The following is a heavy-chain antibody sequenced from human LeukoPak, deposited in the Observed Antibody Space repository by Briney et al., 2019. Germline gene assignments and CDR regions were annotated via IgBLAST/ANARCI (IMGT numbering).Heavy chain of an antibody. V-gene: IGHV3-64*01. J-gene: IGHJ5*02. CDR3: ARELDP. CDR1: GFTFSSYA. Sequence: GGSLRLSCAASGFTFSSYAMHWVRQAPGKGLEYVSAISSNGAGTYYANSVKGRFTISRDNSKNTLYLQMGSLRAEDMAVYYCARELDPWGQGTLVTVSS. CDR2: ISSNGAGT.